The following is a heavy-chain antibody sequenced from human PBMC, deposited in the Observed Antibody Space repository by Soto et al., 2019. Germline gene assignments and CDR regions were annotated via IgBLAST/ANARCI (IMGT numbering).Heavy chain of an antibody. J-gene: IGHJ4*02. Sequence: ASVKVSCKASGYTFTSYDINWVRQATGQGLEWMGWMNPNSGNTGYAQKFQGRVTMTRNTSISTAYMGLSSLRSEDTAVYYCARAIRRSSGWYFGLGYWGQGTLVTVSS. CDR2: MNPNSGNT. CDR1: GYTFTSYD. D-gene: IGHD6-19*01. V-gene: IGHV1-8*01. CDR3: ARAIRRSSGWYFGLGY.